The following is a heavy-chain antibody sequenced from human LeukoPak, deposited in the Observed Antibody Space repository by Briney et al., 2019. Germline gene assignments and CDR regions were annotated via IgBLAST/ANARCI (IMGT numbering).Heavy chain of an antibody. Sequence: GGSLRLSCAVSGFIFSDYGFHWVRQAPGKGLEWVAVTRFDGSIKQYADSVKGRFTISRDDSKNTLYLQMNFLKSEDTAVYYCARWGGTRQYYFDYSCQGNVVTVSS. CDR3: ARWGGTRQYYFDY. D-gene: IGHD1-1*01. CDR1: GFIFSDYG. CDR2: TRFDGSIK. J-gene: IGHJ4*02. V-gene: IGHV3-33*01.